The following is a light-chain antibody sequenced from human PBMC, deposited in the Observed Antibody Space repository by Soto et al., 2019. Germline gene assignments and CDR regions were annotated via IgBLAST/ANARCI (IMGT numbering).Light chain of an antibody. CDR2: EGI. Sequence: QSALTQPASVSGSPGQSITISCTGTSSDIGGYNVVSWYQQHPGKAPKVIIYEGIKRPSGVSNRFSGAISGSTASLTISGLQAEDEADYYCCSYVGATTYVFGSGTKLTVL. V-gene: IGLV2-23*01. CDR1: SSDIGGYNV. J-gene: IGLJ1*01. CDR3: CSYVGATTYV.